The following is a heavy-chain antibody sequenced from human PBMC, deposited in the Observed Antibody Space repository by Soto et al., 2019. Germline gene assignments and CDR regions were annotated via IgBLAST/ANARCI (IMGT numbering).Heavy chain of an antibody. V-gene: IGHV4-61*01. CDR2: IYYSGSP. CDR3: ARDTIVGATGGYYYYGMDV. D-gene: IGHD1-26*01. CDR1: GGSVSSGSYY. J-gene: IGHJ6*04. Sequence: QVQLQESGPGLLKPSEPLSLTCTVSGGSVSSGSYYWSWIRQPPGKGLEWIGSIYYSGSPHYNPSLKIRVTISVDTSKNLFSLKLSSVTAADTALYYCARDTIVGATGGYYYYGMDVWGKGTTVTVSS.